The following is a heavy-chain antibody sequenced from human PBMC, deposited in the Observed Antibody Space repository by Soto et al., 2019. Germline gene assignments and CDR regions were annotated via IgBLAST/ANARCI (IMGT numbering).Heavy chain of an antibody. CDR1: GGSFSGYY. D-gene: IGHD1-26*01. CDR2: IYYSGST. CDR3: ARCLLRGYWYFDL. V-gene: IGHV4-34*01. Sequence: SETLSLTCSVYGGSFSGYYWSWIRQPPGKGLEWIGSIYYSGSTYYNPSLKSRVTISVDTSKNQFSLKLSSVTAADTAVYYCARCLLRGYWYFDLWGRGTLVT. J-gene: IGHJ2*01.